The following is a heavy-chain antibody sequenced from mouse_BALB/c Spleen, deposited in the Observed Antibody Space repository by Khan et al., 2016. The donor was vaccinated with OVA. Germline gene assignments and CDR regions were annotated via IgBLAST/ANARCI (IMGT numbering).Heavy chain of an antibody. V-gene: IGHV3-1*02. CDR3: DRTARVKY. J-gene: IGHJ2*01. Sequence: EVQLQESGPGLVKPSQSLSLTCTVTGYSITSGYGWNWIRPFPGNKLDWMGYIRYSGSTNYNPSPKSQISITQDTSKNPFFLQLKSVRTEDTATYYCDRTARVKYWGQGTTLTVSS. CDR1: GYSITSGYG. CDR2: IRYSGST. D-gene: IGHD1-2*01.